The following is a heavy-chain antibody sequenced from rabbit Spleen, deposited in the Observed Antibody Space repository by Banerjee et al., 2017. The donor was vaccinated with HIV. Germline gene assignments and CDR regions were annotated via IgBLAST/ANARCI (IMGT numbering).Heavy chain of an antibody. CDR3: ARDLDGVIGWNFGW. D-gene: IGHD1-1*01. CDR1: GFDFSSNA. V-gene: IGHV1S40*01. CDR2: IYAGTSGNT. Sequence: QSLEESGGDLVKPGASLTLTCTASGFDFSSNAMSWVRQAPGKGLEWIGCIYAGTSGNTYYANWAKGRFTISKTSSTTMTLQMTSLTAADTATYFCARDLDGVIGWNFGWWGPGTLVTVS. J-gene: IGHJ4*01.